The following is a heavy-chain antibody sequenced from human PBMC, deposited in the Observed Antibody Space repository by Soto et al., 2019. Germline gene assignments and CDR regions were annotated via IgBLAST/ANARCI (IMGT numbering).Heavy chain of an antibody. CDR1: GGSISSYY. CDR2: IYYSGST. CDR3: ARRQTKNIVVTTAFDY. J-gene: IGHJ4*02. Sequence: PSETLSLTCTVSGGSISSYYWSWIRQPPGKGLEWIGYIYYSGSTNYNPSLKSRVTISVDTSKNQFSLKLSSVTAADTAVYYCARRQTKNIVVTTAFDYWGQGTLVTVSS. D-gene: IGHD5-12*01. V-gene: IGHV4-59*08.